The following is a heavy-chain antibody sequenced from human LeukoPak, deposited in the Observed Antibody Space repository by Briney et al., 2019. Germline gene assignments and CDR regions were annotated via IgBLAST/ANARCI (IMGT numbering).Heavy chain of an antibody. J-gene: IGHJ3*02. Sequence: SVKVSCKASGGTFSSYAISWVRQAPGQGLEWMGRIIPILGIANYAQKFQGRVTITADKSTSTAYMELSSLRSEDTAVYYCASDIVVVPDDAFDIWGQGTMVTVSS. CDR1: GGTFSSYA. D-gene: IGHD2-2*01. V-gene: IGHV1-69*04. CDR3: ASDIVVVPDDAFDI. CDR2: IIPILGIA.